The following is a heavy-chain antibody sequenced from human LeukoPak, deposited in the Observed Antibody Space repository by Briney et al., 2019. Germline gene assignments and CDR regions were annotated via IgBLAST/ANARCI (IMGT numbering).Heavy chain of an antibody. D-gene: IGHD3-10*01. Sequence: PSETLSLTCTVSGGSISSSSYYWGWIRQPPGKGLEWIGSIYYSGSTYYNPSLKSRVTISVDTSKNQFSLKLSSVTAADTAVYYCARHFLVRGVTLFDYWGQGTLVTVSS. J-gene: IGHJ4*02. CDR1: GGSISSSSYY. CDR2: IYYSGST. V-gene: IGHV4-39*01. CDR3: ARHFLVRGVTLFDY.